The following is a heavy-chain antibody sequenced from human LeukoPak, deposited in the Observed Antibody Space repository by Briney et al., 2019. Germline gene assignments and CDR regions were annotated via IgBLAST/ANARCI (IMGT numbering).Heavy chain of an antibody. CDR2: IYYSGST. D-gene: IGHD6-19*01. CDR1: GGPISSSSYY. CDR3: ARRAVAGYYFDY. Sequence: KPSETLSLTCTVSGGPISSSSYYWGWIRQPPGKGLEWIGSIYYSGSTYYNPSLKSRVTISVDTSKNQFSLKLSSVTAADTAVYYCARRAVAGYYFDYWGQGTLVTVSS. J-gene: IGHJ4*02. V-gene: IGHV4-39*01.